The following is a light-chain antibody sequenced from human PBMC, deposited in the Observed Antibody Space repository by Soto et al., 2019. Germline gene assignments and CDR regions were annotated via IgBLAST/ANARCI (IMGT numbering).Light chain of an antibody. CDR3: QEYIQWPPGM. CDR2: DTS. J-gene: IGKJ1*01. V-gene: IGKV3-15*01. CDR1: QFVSSR. Sequence: DIVVTQSPATLSASPGERVTLTCRASQFVSSRLAWYQQRPGQVPRLLIYDTSTRAPGISARFSGSGSGTEITLTISSLQSEDIAVYYCQEYIQWPPGMFGPGTTVDI.